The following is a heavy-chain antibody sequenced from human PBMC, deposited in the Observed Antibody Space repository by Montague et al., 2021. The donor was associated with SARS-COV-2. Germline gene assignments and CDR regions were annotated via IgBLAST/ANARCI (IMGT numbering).Heavy chain of an antibody. J-gene: IGHJ4*02. Sequence: SETLSLTCTVSGGSISSFYWSWFRQPPGKGLDWIGYIPDSGCTHYNPSLTSRVTMSVDTSKNQLSLKMNSVTAADTAVYYCARHYSATLPAVYWGQGTLVTVSS. CDR3: ARHYSATLPAVY. CDR1: GGSISSFY. CDR2: IPDSGCT. D-gene: IGHD2-15*01. V-gene: IGHV4-59*08.